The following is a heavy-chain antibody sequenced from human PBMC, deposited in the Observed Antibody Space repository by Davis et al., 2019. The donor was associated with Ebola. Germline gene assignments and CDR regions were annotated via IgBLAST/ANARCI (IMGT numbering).Heavy chain of an antibody. CDR1: GFTFRGSA. J-gene: IGHJ6*02. CDR3: TMNIPAAMGGMDV. D-gene: IGHD2-2*01. Sequence: GGSLRLSCAASGFTFRGSAMHWVRQASGKGLEWVGRIRSKANSYATAYAASVKGRFTISRDDSKNTAYLQMNSLKTEDTAVYYCTMNIPAAMGGMDVWGQGTTVTVSS. CDR2: IRSKANSYAT. V-gene: IGHV3-73*01.